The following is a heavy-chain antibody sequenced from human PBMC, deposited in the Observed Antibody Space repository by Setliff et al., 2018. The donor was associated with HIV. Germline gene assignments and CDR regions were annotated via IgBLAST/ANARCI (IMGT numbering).Heavy chain of an antibody. V-gene: IGHV3-30*18. D-gene: IGHD3-3*01. Sequence: PGGSLRLSCAASGFTFSSYGMHWVRQAPGKGLEWVAVISYDGSNKYYADSVKGRFTISRDNSKNTLYLQMNSLRAEDTAVYYCAKDEEPYYNFWSGLGYWGQGTLVTVSS. CDR1: GFTFSSYG. CDR2: ISYDGSNK. J-gene: IGHJ4*02. CDR3: AKDEEPYYNFWSGLGY.